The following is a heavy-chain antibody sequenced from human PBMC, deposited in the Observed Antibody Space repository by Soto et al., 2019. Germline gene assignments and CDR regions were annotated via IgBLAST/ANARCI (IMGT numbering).Heavy chain of an antibody. D-gene: IGHD2-15*01. CDR2: IYYSGST. CDR1: GGSISSGGYY. V-gene: IGHV4-31*03. CDR3: ARDSGYCSGGSCYPGDYYYYMDV. J-gene: IGHJ6*03. Sequence: QVQLQESGPGLVKPSQTLSLTCTVSGGSISSGGYYWSWIRQHPGKGLEWIGYIYYSGSTYYNPSLKSRVTRSVDTSKNQFSLKLSSVTAADTAVYYCARDSGYCSGGSCYPGDYYYYMDVWGKGTTVTVSS.